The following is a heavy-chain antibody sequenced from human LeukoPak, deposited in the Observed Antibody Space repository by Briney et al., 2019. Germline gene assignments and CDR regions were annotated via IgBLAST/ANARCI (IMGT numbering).Heavy chain of an antibody. J-gene: IGHJ4*02. V-gene: IGHV3-21*01. CDR3: ARDLLGATTLYNY. Sequence: GGSLRLSCAASGFTFSSYSMNWVRQAPGKGLEWVLSISNSSSYIYYADSVKGRFTISRDNAKNSLYLQMNSLRAEDTAVYYCARDLLGATTLYNYWGQGTLVTVSS. CDR1: GFTFSSYS. CDR2: ISNSSSYI. D-gene: IGHD1-26*01.